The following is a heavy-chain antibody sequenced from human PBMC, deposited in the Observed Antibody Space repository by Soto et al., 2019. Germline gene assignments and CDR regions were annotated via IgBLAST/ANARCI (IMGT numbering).Heavy chain of an antibody. J-gene: IGHJ4*02. CDR3: AKDLNPIAAAGTLGY. Sequence: QVQLVESGGGVVQPGRSLRLSCAASGFTFSSYGMHWVRQAPGKGLEWVAVISYDGSNKYYADSMKGRFTISRDNSKNTLYLQMNSLRAEDTAVYYCAKDLNPIAAAGTLGYWGQGTLVTVSS. CDR2: ISYDGSNK. V-gene: IGHV3-30*18. D-gene: IGHD6-13*01. CDR1: GFTFSSYG.